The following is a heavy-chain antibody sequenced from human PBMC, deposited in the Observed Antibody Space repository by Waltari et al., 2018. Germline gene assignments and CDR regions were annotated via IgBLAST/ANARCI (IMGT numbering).Heavy chain of an antibody. D-gene: IGHD5-12*01. CDR1: GFNFNIYG. CDR3: AREDIVSETQWRGNQYRGNSGYDL. Sequence: QVFLVESGGGVVLPGDSLRLSCVSSGFNFNIYGRHWIRQAPGKGMGRVALPRFDGINNHYADSGKGRFTISRDNIKNTLYLQMNSLRREDSAMYFCAREDIVSETQWRGNQYRGNSGYDLWGQGTLVSVSS. J-gene: IGHJ4*01. CDR2: PRFDGINN. V-gene: IGHV3-30*02.